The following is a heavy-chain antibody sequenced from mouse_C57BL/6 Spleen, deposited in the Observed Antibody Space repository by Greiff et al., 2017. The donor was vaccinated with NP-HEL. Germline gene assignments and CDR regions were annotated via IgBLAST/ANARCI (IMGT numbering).Heavy chain of an antibody. CDR2: ISSGGDYL. CDR3: TREVAGPLYFDY. Sequence: EVQRVESGEGLVKPGGSLKLSCAASGFTFSSYAMSWVRQTPEKRLEWVAYISSGGDYLYYADTVKGRFTISRDNARNTLYLQMSSLKSEDTAMYYCTREVAGPLYFDYWGQGTTLTVSS. D-gene: IGHD1-1*01. CDR1: GFTFSSYA. J-gene: IGHJ2*01. V-gene: IGHV5-9-1*02.